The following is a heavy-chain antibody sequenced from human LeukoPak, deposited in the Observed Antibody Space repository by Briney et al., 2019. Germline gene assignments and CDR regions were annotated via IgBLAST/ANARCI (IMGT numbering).Heavy chain of an antibody. CDR2: ISWNSGSI. J-gene: IGHJ3*02. D-gene: IGHD2-2*01. Sequence: PGRSLILFCSASGVTFYDYARHWFLQAPGKGLEGFSGISWNSGSIGYADSVKGRFTISRDNAKNSLYLQMNSLRAEDTALYYCAKDMGYCSSTSCNDAFDIWGQGTMVTVSS. CDR1: GVTFYDYA. V-gene: IGHV3-9*01. CDR3: AKDMGYCSSTSCNDAFDI.